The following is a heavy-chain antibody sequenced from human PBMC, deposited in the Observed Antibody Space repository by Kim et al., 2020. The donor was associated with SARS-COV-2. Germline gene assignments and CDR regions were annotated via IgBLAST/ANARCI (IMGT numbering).Heavy chain of an antibody. Sequence: GGSLRLSCAASGFTFSSYGMRWVRQAPGKGLEWVAVISYDGSNKYYADSVTGRFTISRDNSKNTLYLQMNSLRAEDTAVYYCAKVIGYCSGSSCDYYGMGVWGRGTTLTVPS. J-gene: IGHJ6*02. CDR1: GFTFSSYG. CDR2: ISYDGSNK. V-gene: IGHV3-30*18. D-gene: IGHD2-15*01. CDR3: AKVIGYCSGSSCDYYGMGV.